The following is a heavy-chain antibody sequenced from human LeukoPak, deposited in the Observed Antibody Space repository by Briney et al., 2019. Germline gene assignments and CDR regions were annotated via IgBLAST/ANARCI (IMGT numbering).Heavy chain of an antibody. CDR1: GGSISSYY. V-gene: IGHV4-59*01. CDR2: IYYSGST. J-gene: IGHJ4*02. Sequence: PSETLSLTCTVSGGSISSYYWSWIRQPPGKGLEWIGYIYYSGSTNYNPSLKSRVTISVDTSKNQFSLKLSSVTAADTAVYYCARVASWNPRGSYTYFDYWGQGTLVTVSS. CDR3: ARVASWNPRGSYTYFDY. D-gene: IGHD1-1*01.